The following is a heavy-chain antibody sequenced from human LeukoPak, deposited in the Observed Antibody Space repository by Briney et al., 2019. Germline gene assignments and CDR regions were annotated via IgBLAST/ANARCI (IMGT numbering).Heavy chain of an antibody. CDR1: GGSISSGGYS. J-gene: IGHJ3*02. D-gene: IGHD3-10*01. CDR2: ISGSGGST. V-gene: IGHV3-23*01. CDR3: AKDRSSGAKTLDAFDI. Sequence: PSETLSLTCAVSGGSISSGGYSWSWVRQAPGKGLEWVSAISGSGGSTYYADSVKGWFTISRDNSKNTLYLQMNSLRAEDTAVYYCAKDRSSGAKTLDAFDIWGQGTMVTVSS.